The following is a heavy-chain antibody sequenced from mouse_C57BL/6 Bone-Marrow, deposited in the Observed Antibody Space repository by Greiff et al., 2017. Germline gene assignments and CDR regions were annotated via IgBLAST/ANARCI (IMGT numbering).Heavy chain of an antibody. V-gene: IGHV14-3*01. Sequence: EVKLQESVAELVRPGASVKLSCTASGFNIKNTYMHWVKQRPEQGLEWIGRIDPANGNTKYAPKFQGKATITADTSSNTAYLQLSSLTSEDTAIYYCARGGYSNYVGFAYWGQGTLVTVSA. D-gene: IGHD2-5*01. CDR3: ARGGYSNYVGFAY. CDR2: IDPANGNT. CDR1: GFNIKNTY. J-gene: IGHJ3*01.